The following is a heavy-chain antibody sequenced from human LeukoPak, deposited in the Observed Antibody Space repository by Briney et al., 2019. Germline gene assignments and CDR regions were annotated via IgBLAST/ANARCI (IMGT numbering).Heavy chain of an antibody. Sequence: ASVKVSCKASGYTFTGYYMHWVRQAPGTGLEWMGGFDPEDGETIYAQKFQGRVTMTEDTSTDTAYMELSSLRSEDTAVYYCATGLWTTVFDYWGQGTLVTVSS. D-gene: IGHD4-11*01. V-gene: IGHV1-24*01. J-gene: IGHJ4*02. CDR1: GYTFTGYY. CDR2: FDPEDGET. CDR3: ATGLWTTVFDY.